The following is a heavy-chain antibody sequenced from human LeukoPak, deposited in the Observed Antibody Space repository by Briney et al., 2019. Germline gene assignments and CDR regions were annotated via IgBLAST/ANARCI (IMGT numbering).Heavy chain of an antibody. J-gene: IGHJ5*02. CDR1: GFSFSDCA. D-gene: IGHD3-3*01. CDR2: ISGSGGST. Sequence: GGSLRLSCDASGFSFSDCAMSWIRQSPAKGLEWVSSISGSGGSTYYADSVKGRSTISRDNSKNTLFLQVNSLRGEDMGRYYCVKGGQRYDFWRFDHWGQGTLVAVSS. CDR3: VKGGQRYDFWRFDH. V-gene: IGHV3-23*01.